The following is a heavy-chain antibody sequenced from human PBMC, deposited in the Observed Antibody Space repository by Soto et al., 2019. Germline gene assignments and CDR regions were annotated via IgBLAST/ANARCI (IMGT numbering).Heavy chain of an antibody. CDR3: ATGTAADKDRLFDY. CDR2: ISGSGAST. D-gene: IGHD6-13*01. J-gene: IGHJ4*02. V-gene: IGHV3-23*01. Sequence: EVQLLESGGGLVQPGGSLRLSCAAPGFTFNNYAMSWVRQAPGKGLEWVSGISGSGASTYYAYSVKGRFTISRDNYKNTLYLQMNSLRAEDTAVYYCATGTAADKDRLFDYWGQGTLVTVSS. CDR1: GFTFNNYA.